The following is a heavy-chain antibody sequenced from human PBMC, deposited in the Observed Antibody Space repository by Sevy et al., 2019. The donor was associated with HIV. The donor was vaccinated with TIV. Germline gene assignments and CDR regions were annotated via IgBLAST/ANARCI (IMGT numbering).Heavy chain of an antibody. V-gene: IGHV4-59*01. CDR1: GGSFSSYY. J-gene: IGHJ6*02. CDR3: ARDRYDFRRTFWGMDV. Sequence: SETLSLTCTVSGGSFSSYYWSWIRQPPGKGLEWIGYIYYSGSTNYNPSLKSRVTISVDTSKNQFSLKLSSVTAADTAVYYCARDRYDFRRTFWGMDVWGQGTTVTVSS. CDR2: IYYSGST. D-gene: IGHD3-3*01.